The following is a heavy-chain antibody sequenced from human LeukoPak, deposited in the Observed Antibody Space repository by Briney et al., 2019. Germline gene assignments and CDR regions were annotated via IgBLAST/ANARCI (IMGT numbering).Heavy chain of an antibody. Sequence: PSETLSLTCAVYGGSFSGYYWSWIRQPPGKGLEWIGEINHSGSTNYNPSFKSRVTISVDTSKNQFSLKLSSVTAADTAVYYCARVITMVRGVIRPAYFDYWGQGTLVTVSS. V-gene: IGHV4-34*01. D-gene: IGHD3-10*01. CDR3: ARVITMVRGVIRPAYFDY. J-gene: IGHJ4*02. CDR1: GGSFSGYY. CDR2: INHSGST.